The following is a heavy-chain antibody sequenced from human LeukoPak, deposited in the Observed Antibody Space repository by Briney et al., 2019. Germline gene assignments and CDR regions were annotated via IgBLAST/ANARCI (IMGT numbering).Heavy chain of an antibody. Sequence: PGGSLRLSCAASGFTFSSYWMSWVRQAPGKGLEWVANIKQDGSEKYYVDSVKGRFTISIDNAKKSLYLQMNSLRAEDTAVYYCARARGFWSGYHFDYWGQGTLVTVSS. CDR1: GFTFSSYW. D-gene: IGHD3-3*01. CDR2: IKQDGSEK. CDR3: ARARGFWSGYHFDY. J-gene: IGHJ4*02. V-gene: IGHV3-7*01.